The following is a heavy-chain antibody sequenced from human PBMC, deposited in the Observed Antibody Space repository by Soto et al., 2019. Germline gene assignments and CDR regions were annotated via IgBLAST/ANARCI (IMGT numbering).Heavy chain of an antibody. CDR1: GFTFSDHY. CDR3: ARGSDMVRGVNPYYFDY. D-gene: IGHD3-10*01. Sequence: EVQLVESGGGLVQPGGSLRLSCAASGFTFSDHYMDWVRQAPGKGLEWAGRTRNKANSYTTEYAASVKGRFTISRDDSKNSLYLQMNSLKTEDTAVYYCARGSDMVRGVNPYYFDYWGQGTLVTVSS. V-gene: IGHV3-72*01. CDR2: TRNKANSYTT. J-gene: IGHJ4*02.